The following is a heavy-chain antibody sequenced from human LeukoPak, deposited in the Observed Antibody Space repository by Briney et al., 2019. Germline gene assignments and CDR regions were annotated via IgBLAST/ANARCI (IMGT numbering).Heavy chain of an antibody. Sequence: GGSLRLSCAASGFTFSSYAMHWVRQAPGKGLEWVAVISYDGSNKYYADSVKGRFTISRDNSKNTLYLQMNSLRAEDTAVYYCARAEYSSSPLTFFDYWGQGTLVTVSS. V-gene: IGHV3-30*04. CDR2: ISYDGSNK. D-gene: IGHD6-6*01. CDR3: ARAEYSSSPLTFFDY. CDR1: GFTFSSYA. J-gene: IGHJ4*02.